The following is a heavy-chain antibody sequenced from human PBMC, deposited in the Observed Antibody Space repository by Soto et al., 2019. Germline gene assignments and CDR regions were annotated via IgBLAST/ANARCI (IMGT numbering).Heavy chain of an antibody. D-gene: IGHD3-16*01. Sequence: PSETLSLTCTVSGGSVTSTSYYWSWIRQPPGKGLEWIGYMHYSGSTNYNPSLKSRVTISVDTSKNQFSLKLSSVTAAGTAVYYCARAWGHLYFDYWGQGALVTVS. V-gene: IGHV4-61*01. CDR2: MHYSGST. CDR1: GGSVTSTSYY. J-gene: IGHJ4*02. CDR3: ARAWGHLYFDY.